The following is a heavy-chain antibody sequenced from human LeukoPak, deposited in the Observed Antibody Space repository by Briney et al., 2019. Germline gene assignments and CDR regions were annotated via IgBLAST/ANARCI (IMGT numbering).Heavy chain of an antibody. CDR2: IYYTGIT. J-gene: IGHJ4*02. D-gene: IGHD6-13*01. CDR1: GGAINNHY. Sequence: PSETLSLTCTVSGGAINNHYWSWIRQPPGKGLEWIGYIYYTGITTYNPSLKSRVTISVDTSKKQFSLKLSSVTAADTAVYYCASSHLYSSSWCLSGRFDYWGQGTLVTVSS. CDR3: ASSHLYSSSWCLSGRFDY. V-gene: IGHV4-59*11.